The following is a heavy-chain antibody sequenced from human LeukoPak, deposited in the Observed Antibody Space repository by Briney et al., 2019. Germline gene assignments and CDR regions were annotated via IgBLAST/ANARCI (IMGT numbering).Heavy chain of an antibody. CDR3: AREILGGFNPGAY. Sequence: SETLSLTCTVSLDSTTSNFWSWVRQPPGKGLEWIGEIHRSGSPNYNPSLQSRVTISINRSRNQIALELSSVTAADTAVYYCAREILGGFNPGAYWGQGTLVTVSS. J-gene: IGHJ4*02. D-gene: IGHD1-14*01. CDR2: IHRSGSP. V-gene: IGHV4-4*02. CDR1: LDSTTSNF.